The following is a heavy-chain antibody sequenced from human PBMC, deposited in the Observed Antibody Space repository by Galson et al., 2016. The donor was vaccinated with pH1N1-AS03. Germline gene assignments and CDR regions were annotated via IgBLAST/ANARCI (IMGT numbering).Heavy chain of an antibody. CDR2: ITWSSDSI. CDR3: TALDF. J-gene: IGHJ4*02. V-gene: IGHV3-9*01. Sequence: SLRLSCAASGFTFDDYAMHWVRLAPGKGLEWVSGITWSSDSIGYADSVKGRFTISRDNAQNSLYLQMNSLRSEDTALYYCTALDFWGQGTLVTVAS. CDR1: GFTFDDYA.